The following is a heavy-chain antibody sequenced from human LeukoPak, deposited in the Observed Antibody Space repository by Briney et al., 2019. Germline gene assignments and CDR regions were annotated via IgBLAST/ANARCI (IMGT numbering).Heavy chain of an antibody. CDR2: IYYSGST. J-gene: IGHJ4*02. D-gene: IGHD5-18*01. Sequence: SETLSLTCTVSGGSISSSSYYWGWIRQPPGKGLEWIGSIYYSGSTYYNPSLKSRVTISVDTSKNQFSLKLSSVTAADTAVYYCAGDSYGHRTPFDYWGQGTLVTASS. CDR1: GGSISSSSYY. CDR3: AGDSYGHRTPFDY. V-gene: IGHV4-39*02.